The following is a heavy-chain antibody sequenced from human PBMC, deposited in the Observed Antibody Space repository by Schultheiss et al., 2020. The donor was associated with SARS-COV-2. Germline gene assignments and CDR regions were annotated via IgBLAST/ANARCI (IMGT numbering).Heavy chain of an antibody. V-gene: IGHV3-53*01. CDR2: VYTGGNT. Sequence: GESLKISCAASGFTVSGSYMSWVRQAPGKGLEWVSVVYTGGNTYYADSVKGRFTVSRDNSKNTLYLQMRSLRAEDTAVYYCARDGLENYNGMDVWGQGTTVTVSS. J-gene: IGHJ6*02. CDR1: GFTVSGSY. CDR3: ARDGLENYNGMDV. D-gene: IGHD1-1*01.